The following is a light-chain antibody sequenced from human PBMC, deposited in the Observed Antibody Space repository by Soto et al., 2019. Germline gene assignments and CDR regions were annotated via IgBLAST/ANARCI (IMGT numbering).Light chain of an antibody. CDR1: QSISNW. Sequence: DLQMTQSPSTLSASVGDRVTITCRASQSISNWLAWYQQKPGKAPKLLIYRASSLESGVPSRFSGSGSGTEFTLTSSSLQPDYFATYYGQQYNSYSPRLTFGGGTKVETK. V-gene: IGKV1-5*03. CDR2: RAS. J-gene: IGKJ4*01. CDR3: QQYNSYSPRLT.